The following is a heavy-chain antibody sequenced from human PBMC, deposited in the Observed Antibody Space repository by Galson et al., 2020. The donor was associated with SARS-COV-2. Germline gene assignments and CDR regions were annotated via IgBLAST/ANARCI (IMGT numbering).Heavy chain of an antibody. CDR1: GFTLSLSA. Sequence: QLGESLKISCAASGFTLSLSAMSWVRPAPGKGLEWVSTISNSGDNTYYTASVKGRFIVSRDRSKNTLYFQMNTVTAEDTAIYFCVKYRTGYDGFDHWGQGTLVTVSS. V-gene: IGHV3-23*01. CDR3: VKYRTGYDGFDH. CDR2: ISNSGDNT. J-gene: IGHJ4*02. D-gene: IGHD5-12*01.